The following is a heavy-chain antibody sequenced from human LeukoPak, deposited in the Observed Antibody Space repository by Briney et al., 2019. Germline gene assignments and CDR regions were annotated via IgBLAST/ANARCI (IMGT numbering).Heavy chain of an antibody. CDR2: MNSNSGNT. J-gene: IGHJ1*01. CDR3: ARGLHSGGYCFMGL. V-gene: IGHV1-8*01. CDR1: GYTFSSYD. Sequence: GASVKVSCKASGYTFSSYDIHWVRQAPGQGLEWMGWMNSNSGNTGSAQEFRDRVTMTKNTSISTAYIELSSLRSDDTGIYYCARGLHSGGYCFMGLWGQGTLVTVSS. D-gene: IGHD1-26*01.